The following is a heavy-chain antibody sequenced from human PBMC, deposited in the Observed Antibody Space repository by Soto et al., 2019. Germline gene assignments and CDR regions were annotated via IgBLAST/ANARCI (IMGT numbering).Heavy chain of an antibody. Sequence: EVQLVESGGGLIQPGGSLRLSCVASGLTVSSNYMSWVRQAPGKGLAWVSVSYSGGNTYYAASVKGRFTISRDISKNTLNLKMNSLRAEDTAVYYCARDRTFDLWGQGTLVTVSS. V-gene: IGHV3-53*01. CDR1: GLTVSSNY. J-gene: IGHJ4*02. CDR2: SYSGGNT. CDR3: ARDRTFDL.